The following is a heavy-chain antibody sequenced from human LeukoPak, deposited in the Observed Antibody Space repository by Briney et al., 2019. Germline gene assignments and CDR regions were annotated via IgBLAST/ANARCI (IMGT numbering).Heavy chain of an antibody. V-gene: IGHV3-23*01. D-gene: IGHD2-2*01. J-gene: IGHJ5*02. Sequence: GGSLRLSCAAYGFTFSSYAMSWVRQAPGKGLESVSTISGNGGSTYYADSVEGRFTISRDNSKNTLYLQMTSLRAEDTALYYCARVPAARWLDPWGQGTLVTVSS. CDR2: ISGNGGST. CDR3: ARVPAARWLDP. CDR1: GFTFSSYA.